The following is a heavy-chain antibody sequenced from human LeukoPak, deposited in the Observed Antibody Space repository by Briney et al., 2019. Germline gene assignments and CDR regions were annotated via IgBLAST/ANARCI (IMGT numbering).Heavy chain of an antibody. CDR2: IYPGDSDT. D-gene: IGHD6-19*01. CDR3: ARSSGYSSGWYYDY. CDR1: GYSFNTYW. J-gene: IGHJ4*02. Sequence: GESPKISCKGSGYSFNTYWIGWVRQMPGKGLEWMGIIYPGDSDTKYSPSFQGQVTISADKSISTAYLQWSSLKASDTAMYYCARSSGYSSGWYYDYWGQGTLVTVSS. V-gene: IGHV5-51*01.